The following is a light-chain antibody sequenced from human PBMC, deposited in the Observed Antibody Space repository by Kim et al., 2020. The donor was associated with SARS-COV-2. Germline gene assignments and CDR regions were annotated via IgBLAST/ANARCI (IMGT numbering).Light chain of an antibody. CDR1: NIGTKS. CDR3: QVWDSSSDHLV. J-gene: IGLJ2*01. CDR2: YDN. V-gene: IGLV3-21*04. Sequence: SYELTQPPSVSVAPGKTARITCGGDNIGTKSVHWYQQKPGQAPILVIYYDNDRPSGIPERLSGSNSGNSATLTISRVEAGDEADYYCQVWDSSSDHLVFGGGTQLTVL.